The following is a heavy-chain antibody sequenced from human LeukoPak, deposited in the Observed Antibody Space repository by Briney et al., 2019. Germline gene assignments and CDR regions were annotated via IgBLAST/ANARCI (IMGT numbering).Heavy chain of an antibody. V-gene: IGHV3-43*01. CDR2: ITWDGGTT. CDR1: GFTFHDYT. Sequence: PGGSLRLSYAASGFTFHDYTFHWVRQAPGKGLDWVSLITWDGGTTYYADSVKGRFTISRDNSKNSVYLQMNSLRTEDTAWYYCTKDRYCTTTSCPLDYWGQGTVVTVSS. CDR3: TKDRYCTTTSCPLDY. D-gene: IGHD2-2*01. J-gene: IGHJ4*02.